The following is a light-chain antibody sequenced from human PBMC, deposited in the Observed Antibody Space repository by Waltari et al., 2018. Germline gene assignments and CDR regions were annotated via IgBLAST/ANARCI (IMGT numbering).Light chain of an antibody. CDR1: PSVSSSY. J-gene: IGKJ5*01. V-gene: IGKV3-20*01. CDR3: QQYGSSPPVT. Sequence: EIVLTQSPGTLSLSPGERATLPCRASPSVSSSYLAWYQQKPGQAPRLLNYGASSRATGIPDRFSGSGSGTDFTLTISRLEPEDFAVYYCQQYGSSPPVTFGQGTRLEIK. CDR2: GAS.